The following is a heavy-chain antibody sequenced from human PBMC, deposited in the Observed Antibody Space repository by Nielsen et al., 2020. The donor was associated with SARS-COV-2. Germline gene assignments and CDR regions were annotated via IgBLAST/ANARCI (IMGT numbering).Heavy chain of an antibody. V-gene: IGHV4-59*12. J-gene: IGHJ6*03. CDR1: GGSINSYY. CDR2: IYHSGNT. D-gene: IGHD2-8*01. Sequence: SETLSLTCTVSGGSINSYYWSWIRQPPGKGLEWIGFIYHSGNTNYSPSLKSRVTISADRSKNHFSLRLTSVTAADTAVYYCAREGDCSKGVCYIRGMDVWGKGTTVTVSS. CDR3: AREGDCSKGVCYIRGMDV.